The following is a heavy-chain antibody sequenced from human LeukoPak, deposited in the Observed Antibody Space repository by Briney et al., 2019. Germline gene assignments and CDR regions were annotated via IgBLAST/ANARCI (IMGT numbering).Heavy chain of an antibody. CDR3: ITATTRPYRDY. J-gene: IGHJ4*02. CDR1: GYTFTSYG. Sequence: ASVKVSCKASGYTFTSYGISWVRQAPGQGLEWMGWISAYNGNTNYAQKLQGRVTMTTDTSTSTAYMELRSLRSDDTAVYYCITATTRPYRDYWGQGTLVTVSS. V-gene: IGHV1-18*01. D-gene: IGHD4-17*01. CDR2: ISAYNGNT.